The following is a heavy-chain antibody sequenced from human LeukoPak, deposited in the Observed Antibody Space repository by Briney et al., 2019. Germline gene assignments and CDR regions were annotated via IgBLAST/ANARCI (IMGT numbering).Heavy chain of an antibody. CDR2: IYGAGST. CDR3: ATPRSGYYYYFDY. Sequence: GGSLRLSCAASGFTVSSNYMSWVRQAPWKGLEWVSVIYGAGSTYYADSVKGRFTISRDNSKNTLYLQMNSLRAEDTAVYYCATPRSGYYYYFDYWGQGTLVTVSS. D-gene: IGHD3-22*01. J-gene: IGHJ4*02. CDR1: GFTVSSNY. V-gene: IGHV3-66*01.